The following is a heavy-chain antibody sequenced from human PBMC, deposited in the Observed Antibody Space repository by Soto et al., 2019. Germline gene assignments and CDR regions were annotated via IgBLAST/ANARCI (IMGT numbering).Heavy chain of an antibody. CDR3: ARTPPLGYFDY. J-gene: IGHJ4*02. CDR2: IYDSGST. CDR1: GGSIISYY. Sequence: SETLSLTCTVSGGSIISYYWSWIRQPPGKGLEWIGYIYDSGSTSYNPSLKSRVTISVDTSKNQFSLKLSSVTAADTAVYYCARTPPLGYFDYWGQGTLVTVSS. V-gene: IGHV4-59*08.